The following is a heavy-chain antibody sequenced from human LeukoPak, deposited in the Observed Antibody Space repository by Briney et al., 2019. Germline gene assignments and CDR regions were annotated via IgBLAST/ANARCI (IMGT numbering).Heavy chain of an antibody. D-gene: IGHD6-6*01. J-gene: IGHJ4*02. CDR2: INHSGST. CDR3: ARGRIAARPNVDY. Sequence: SETLSLTCAVYGGSFSGYYWSWIRQPPGKGREWIGEINHSGSTNYNPSLKSRVTISVDTSKNQFSLKLSSVTAADTAVYYCARGRIAARPNVDYWGQGTLVTVSS. CDR1: GGSFSGYY. V-gene: IGHV4-34*01.